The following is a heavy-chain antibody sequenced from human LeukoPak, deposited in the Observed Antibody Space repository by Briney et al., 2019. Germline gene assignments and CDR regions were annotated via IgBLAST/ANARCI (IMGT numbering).Heavy chain of an antibody. CDR2: IYHSGST. CDR1: GGSISSGGYY. D-gene: IGHD3-22*01. J-gene: IGHJ3*02. CDR3: ASGVTMIVVVTLQTAEPDAFDI. V-gene: IGHV4-30-2*01. Sequence: TSETLSLTCTVSGGSISSGGYYWSWIRQPPGKGLEWIGYIYHSGSTYYNPSLKSRVTISVDTSKNQFSLKLSSVTAADTAVYYCASGVTMIVVVTLQTAEPDAFDIWGQGTMVTVSS.